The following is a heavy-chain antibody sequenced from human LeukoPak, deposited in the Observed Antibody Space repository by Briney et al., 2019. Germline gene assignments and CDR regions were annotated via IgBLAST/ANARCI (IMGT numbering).Heavy chain of an antibody. Sequence: ASVKVSCKASGCTFTGYYIHWVRQAPGQGPEWMGWIYPHSGGTNYAQKFQGRVTMTRDTSISTAYMELSRLRSDDTAVYYCARDQVDAGSYFAFFDYWGQGTLVTVSS. V-gene: IGHV1-2*02. CDR1: GCTFTGYY. CDR2: IYPHSGGT. D-gene: IGHD1-26*01. CDR3: ARDQVDAGSYFAFFDY. J-gene: IGHJ4*02.